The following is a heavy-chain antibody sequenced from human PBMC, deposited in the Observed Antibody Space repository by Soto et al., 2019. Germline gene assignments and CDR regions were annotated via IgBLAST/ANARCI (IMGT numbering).Heavy chain of an antibody. Sequence: QVQLVESGGGVVQPGRSLRLSCAASGFTFSSYAMHWVRQAPGKGLEWVAVISYDGSNKYYADSVKGRFTISRDNSKNTLYLHMNSLRAEDTAVYYCARESVDTAMVTPDFDYWGQGTLVTVSS. CDR1: GFTFSSYA. CDR3: ARESVDTAMVTPDFDY. V-gene: IGHV3-30-3*01. D-gene: IGHD5-18*01. J-gene: IGHJ4*02. CDR2: ISYDGSNK.